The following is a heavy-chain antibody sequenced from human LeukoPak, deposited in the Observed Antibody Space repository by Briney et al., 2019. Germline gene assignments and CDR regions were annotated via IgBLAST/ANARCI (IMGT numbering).Heavy chain of an antibody. CDR3: VRDYTR. Sequence: GGSLRLSCVVSGFTFSNYNMNWVRQAPGKGLEWVPYISTRSDTIYYADSVKGRFTISRDNARNSLYLQMNSLRDEDTAVYYCVRDYTRWGQGTLVTVSS. D-gene: IGHD4-11*01. CDR1: GFTFSNYN. V-gene: IGHV3-48*02. J-gene: IGHJ4*02. CDR2: ISTRSDTI.